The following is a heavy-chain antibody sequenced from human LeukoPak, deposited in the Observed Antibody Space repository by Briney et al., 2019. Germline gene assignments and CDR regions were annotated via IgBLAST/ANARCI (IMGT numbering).Heavy chain of an antibody. J-gene: IGHJ4*02. D-gene: IGHD3-16*02. CDR2: ISYDGSNK. V-gene: IGHV3-30*18. CDR3: AKDFFEGSYRSGGY. Sequence: PGRSLRLSCAASGFTFSSYGMHWVRQAPGKGLEWVAVISYDGSNKYYADSVKGRFTISRDNSKNTLYPQMNSLRAEDTAVYYCAKDFFEGSYRSGGYWGQGTLVTVSS. CDR1: GFTFSSYG.